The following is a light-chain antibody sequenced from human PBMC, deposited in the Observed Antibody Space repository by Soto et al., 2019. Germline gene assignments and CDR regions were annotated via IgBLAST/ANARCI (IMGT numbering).Light chain of an antibody. J-gene: IGLJ2*01. CDR2: EVT. CDR3: SSYTTRSLVL. V-gene: IGLV2-14*01. CDR1: SNDVGANNY. Sequence: QSVLTQPASVSGSPGQSITISCTGTSNDVGANNYVSWYQQHPGEAPRLMIYEVTNRAAAISNRFSGSKSGNTASLTISGLQTEDEADYYCSSYTTRSLVLVGGGTKLTVL.